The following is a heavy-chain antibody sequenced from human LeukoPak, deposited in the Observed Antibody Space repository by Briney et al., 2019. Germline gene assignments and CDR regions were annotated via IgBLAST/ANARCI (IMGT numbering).Heavy chain of an antibody. CDR2: INHSGST. D-gene: IGHD3-22*01. CDR3: ARGLDYYDSSGYVDY. V-gene: IGHV4-34*01. CDR1: GGSISSYY. J-gene: IGHJ4*02. Sequence: SETLSLTCTVSGGSISSYYWSWIRQPPGKGLEWIGEINHSGSTNYNPSLKSRVTISVDTSKNQFSLKLSSVTAADTAVYYCARGLDYYDSSGYVDYWGQGTLVTVSS.